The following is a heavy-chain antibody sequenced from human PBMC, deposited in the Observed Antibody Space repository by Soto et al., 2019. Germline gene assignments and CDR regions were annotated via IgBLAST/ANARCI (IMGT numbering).Heavy chain of an antibody. Sequence: ASVKVSCKTSGYTFNTYGITWARQAPGQGLEWMGWISGYSGHTKYAEKVQGRVTMTTDPSTSTAYMELRSLRSDDTAVYYCARVGGGQYYFDYWGQGTLVTVSS. D-gene: IGHD2-15*01. CDR1: GYTFNTYG. CDR3: ARVGGGQYYFDY. J-gene: IGHJ4*02. CDR2: ISGYSGHT. V-gene: IGHV1-18*01.